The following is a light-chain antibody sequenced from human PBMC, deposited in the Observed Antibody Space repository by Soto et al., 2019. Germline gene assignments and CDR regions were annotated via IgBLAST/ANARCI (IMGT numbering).Light chain of an antibody. CDR3: QQYHNWPPQYT. J-gene: IGKJ2*01. Sequence: EIVMTQSPATLSVSRGERATLSCGASQTVSSNLAWYQQKPGQAPRLLIHGASTRATGVPARFSGSGSGTQFTLTISSLQSEDFAVYYCQQYHNWPPQYTFGQGTKLQIK. CDR2: GAS. V-gene: IGKV3-15*01. CDR1: QTVSSN.